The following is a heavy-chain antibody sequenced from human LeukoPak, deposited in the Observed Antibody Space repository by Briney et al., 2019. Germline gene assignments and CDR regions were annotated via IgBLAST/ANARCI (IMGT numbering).Heavy chain of an antibody. V-gene: IGHV1-2*02. CDR1: GYTFTGYY. D-gene: IGHD6-13*01. CDR3: ARQQLARYNWFDP. J-gene: IGHJ5*02. CDR2: INPNSGGT. Sequence: ASVKVSCKASGYTFTGYYMHWVRQAPGQGLEWMGWINPNSGGTNYAQKFQGRVTMTRDTSISTAYMELSRLRSDDTAVYYCARQQLARYNWFDPWGQGTLVTVSS.